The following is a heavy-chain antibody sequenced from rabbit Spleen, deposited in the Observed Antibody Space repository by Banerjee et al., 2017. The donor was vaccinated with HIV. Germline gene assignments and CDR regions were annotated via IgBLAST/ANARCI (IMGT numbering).Heavy chain of an antibody. CDR1: GFSFNSDYD. CDR3: ARDLAGAVGWNFDF. CDR2: IYSGSSGDT. D-gene: IGHD4-1*01. Sequence: QSLEESGGDLVKPGASLTLTCKASGFSFNSDYDMCWVRQAPGKGLEWIACIYSGSSGDTYYASWAKGRFTISKASWTTVTLQMISLTDADTARYFCARDLAGAVGWNFDFWGPGTLVTVS. V-gene: IGHV1S40*01. J-gene: IGHJ4*01.